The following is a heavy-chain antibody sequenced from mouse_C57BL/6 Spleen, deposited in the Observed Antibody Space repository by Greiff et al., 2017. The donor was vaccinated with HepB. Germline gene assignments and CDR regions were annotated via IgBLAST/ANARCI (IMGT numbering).Heavy chain of an antibody. J-gene: IGHJ2*01. CDR3: ARVYYYGSGHFDY. CDR2: IYPGDGNT. Sequence: QVQLQQPGAELVKPGASVKISCKASGYAFSSYWMNWVKQRPGKGLEWIGQIYPGDGNTNYNGKFKGKATLTADKSSSTAYMQLSSLTSEDSAVYFCARVYYYGSGHFDYWGQGTTLTVSS. CDR1: GYAFSSYW. V-gene: IGHV1-80*01. D-gene: IGHD1-1*01.